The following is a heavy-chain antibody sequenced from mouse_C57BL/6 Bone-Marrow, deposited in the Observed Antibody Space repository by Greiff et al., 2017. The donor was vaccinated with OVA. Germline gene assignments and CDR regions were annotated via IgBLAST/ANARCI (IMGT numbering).Heavy chain of an antibody. CDR3: ARERDYDYDGDYAMDY. J-gene: IGHJ4*01. V-gene: IGHV5-4*01. D-gene: IGHD2-4*01. Sequence: EVMLVESGGGLVKPGGSLTLSCAASGFTFSSYAMSWVRQTPEKRLEWVATISDGGSYTYYPDNVKGRFTISRDNAKNNLYLQMSHLKSEDTAMYYCARERDYDYDGDYAMDYWGQGTSVTVSS. CDR2: ISDGGSYT. CDR1: GFTFSSYA.